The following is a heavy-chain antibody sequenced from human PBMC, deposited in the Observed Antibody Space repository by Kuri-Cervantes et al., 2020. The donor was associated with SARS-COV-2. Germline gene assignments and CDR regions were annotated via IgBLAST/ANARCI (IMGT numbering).Heavy chain of an antibody. V-gene: IGHV4-59*01. CDR2: IYYSGST. CDR1: GGSIGSYY. J-gene: IGHJ5*02. CDR3: ARELGLTTVNWFDP. Sequence: SETLSLTCTVSGGSIGSYYWSWIRQPPEKGLEWIGYIYYSGSTNYNPSLKSRVTISVDTSKNQFSLKLSSVTAADTAVYYCARELGLTTVNWFDPWGQGTLVTVSS. D-gene: IGHD4-17*01.